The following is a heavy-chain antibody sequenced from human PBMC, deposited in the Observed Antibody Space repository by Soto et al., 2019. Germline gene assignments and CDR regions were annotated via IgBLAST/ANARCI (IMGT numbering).Heavy chain of an antibody. Sequence: SVKVSCKASGGTFSSYAISWVRQAPGQGLEWMGGIIPIFGTANYAQKFRGRVTITADESTSTAYMELSSLRSEDTAVYYCASSPGDSSGYLDAFDIWGQGTMVTVSS. CDR1: GGTFSSYA. D-gene: IGHD3-22*01. CDR2: IIPIFGTA. J-gene: IGHJ3*02. CDR3: ASSPGDSSGYLDAFDI. V-gene: IGHV1-69*13.